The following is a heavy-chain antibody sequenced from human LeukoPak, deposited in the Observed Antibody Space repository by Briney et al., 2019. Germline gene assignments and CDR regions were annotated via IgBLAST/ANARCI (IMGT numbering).Heavy chain of an antibody. CDR2: INPNSGYT. V-gene: IGHV1-2*02. J-gene: IGHJ6*03. Sequence: ASVKVSCKASGYTFNGYYMHWVRQDPGHRLEGVGGINPNSGYTNYAQKYQGRDTMTRDTSISTAYMELSRLRSDDPAVYYCARLERSSGWYGGNYYYYMDVWGKGTTVTVSS. D-gene: IGHD6-19*01. CDR3: ARLERSSGWYGGNYYYYMDV. CDR1: GYTFNGYY.